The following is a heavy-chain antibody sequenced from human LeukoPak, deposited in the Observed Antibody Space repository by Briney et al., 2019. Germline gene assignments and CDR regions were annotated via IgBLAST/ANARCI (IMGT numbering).Heavy chain of an antibody. CDR3: ARVGSGSYYGDY. D-gene: IGHD1-26*01. CDR1: GYTFTSYY. CDR2: INPSGGST. V-gene: IGHV1-46*01. Sequence: GPSVKVSCKASGYTFTSYYMHWVRPAPGQGLEWMGIINPSGGSTSYAQKFQGGVTMTRDTSTSTVYMELSSLRSEDTAVYYCARVGSGSYYGDYWGQGTLVTVSS. J-gene: IGHJ4*02.